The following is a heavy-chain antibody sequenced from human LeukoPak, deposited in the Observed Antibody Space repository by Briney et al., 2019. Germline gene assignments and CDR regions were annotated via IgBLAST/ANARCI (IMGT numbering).Heavy chain of an antibody. J-gene: IGHJ3*02. CDR3: ARDSPATDAFDT. V-gene: IGHV4-59*01. D-gene: IGHD2-2*01. Sequence: SETLSLTCTVSGGSISSYYWSWIRQPAGKGLEWIGYIHYSGTTYYNPSLKSRVTISVDMSKNQFSLKLSSVTAADTAVYYCARDSPATDAFDTWGQGTMVTVSS. CDR2: IHYSGTT. CDR1: GGSISSYY.